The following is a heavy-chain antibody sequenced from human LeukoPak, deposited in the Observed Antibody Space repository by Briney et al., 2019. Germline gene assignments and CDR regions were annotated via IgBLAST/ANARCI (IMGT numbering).Heavy chain of an antibody. V-gene: IGHV1-2*02. CDR2: INPNSGGT. J-gene: IGHJ4*02. CDR1: GYTFTGYY. D-gene: IGHD6-19*01. Sequence: ASVKVSCKASGYTFTGYYMHWVRQAPGQGLEWMGWINPNSGGTNYAQKFQGRVTMTRDTSISTAYMELSRLRSGDTAVYYCARVDDSGWYIWRDYWGQGTLVTVSS. CDR3: ARVDDSGWYIWRDY.